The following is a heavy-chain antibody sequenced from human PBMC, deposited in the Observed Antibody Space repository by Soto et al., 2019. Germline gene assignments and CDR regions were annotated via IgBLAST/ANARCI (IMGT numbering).Heavy chain of an antibody. V-gene: IGHV3-33*01. Sequence: GGSLRLSCAASGFTFSSYGMHWVRQASGKGLGWVAVIWYDGSNKYYADSVKGRFTISRDNSKNTLYLQMNSLRAEDTAVYYCARDLLRPLYYYYYGMDVWGQGTTVTVSS. CDR3: ARDLLRPLYYYYYGMDV. CDR2: IWYDGSNK. J-gene: IGHJ6*02. D-gene: IGHD1-26*01. CDR1: GFTFSSYG.